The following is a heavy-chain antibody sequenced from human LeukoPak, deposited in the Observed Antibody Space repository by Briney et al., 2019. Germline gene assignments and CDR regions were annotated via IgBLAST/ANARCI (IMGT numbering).Heavy chain of an antibody. D-gene: IGHD6-6*01. Sequence: VGSLRLSCAVSGFTLSLYGMNWVRQAPGKGLEWISHISASSSGIFYADSVKGRFITSRDNTRSSLYLQMNSLRAEDTAVYYCVRDPSSVRLPFGSWGQGTLVTVSS. J-gene: IGHJ4*02. V-gene: IGHV3-48*01. CDR1: GFTLSLYG. CDR2: ISASSSGI. CDR3: VRDPSSVRLPFGS.